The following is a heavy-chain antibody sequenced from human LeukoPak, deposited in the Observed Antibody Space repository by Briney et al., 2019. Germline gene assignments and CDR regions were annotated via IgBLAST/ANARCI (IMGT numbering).Heavy chain of an antibody. CDR2: ISSNGGST. CDR3: ARGSGYYSN. J-gene: IGHJ4*02. Sequence: GGSLRLSCAASGFTFSSYAMHWVRQAPGKGLEYVSAISSNGGSTYYANSVKGRFTISRDNSKNTLYLQMGSLRAEDIAVYYCARGSGYYSNWGQGTLVTVSS. CDR1: GFTFSSYA. V-gene: IGHV3-64*01. D-gene: IGHD3-22*01.